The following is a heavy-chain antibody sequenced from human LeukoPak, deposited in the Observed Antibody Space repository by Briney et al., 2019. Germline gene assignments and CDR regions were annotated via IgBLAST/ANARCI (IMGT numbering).Heavy chain of an antibody. V-gene: IGHV3-23*01. CDR1: GFTFSSYA. CDR3: AKGHSSSWSSWFDP. D-gene: IGHD6-13*01. J-gene: IGHJ5*02. CDR2: ISGSGGST. Sequence: GSLRLSCAASGFTFSSYAMSWVRQAPGKGLESVSTISGSGGSTYYADSVKGRFTISRDNSKNTLYLQMNSLRAEDTAVYYCAKGHSSSWSSWFDPWGQGTLVTVSP.